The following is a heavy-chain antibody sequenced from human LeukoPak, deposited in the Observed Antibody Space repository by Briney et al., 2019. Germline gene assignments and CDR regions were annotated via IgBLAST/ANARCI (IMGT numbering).Heavy chain of an antibody. CDR2: FYYSGST. Sequence: SETLSLTCTVSGGSISSTTSYWGWIRQPPGKRLEWVGSFYYSGSTSFNPSLKSGVTISADMSKNQFSLKLSSVTAADTAVYYCAHQPSGSYSIDYWGQGTLVTVSS. CDR3: AHQPSGSYSIDY. J-gene: IGHJ4*02. CDR1: GGSISSTTSY. D-gene: IGHD1-26*01. V-gene: IGHV4-39*01.